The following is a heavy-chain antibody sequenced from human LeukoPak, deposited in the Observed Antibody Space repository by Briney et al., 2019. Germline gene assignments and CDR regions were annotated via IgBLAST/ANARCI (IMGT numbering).Heavy chain of an antibody. D-gene: IGHD2-15*01. CDR3: ARANPSIVVRRYYFDY. CDR2: IWYDGSNK. V-gene: IGHV3-33*08. CDR1: GFTFSSYG. J-gene: IGHJ4*02. Sequence: PGGSLRLSCAASGFTFSSYGMHWVRQAPGKGLEWVAVIWYDGSNKYYADSVKGRFTISRDNSKNTLYLQMNSLRAEDTAVYYCARANPSIVVRRYYFDYWGQGTLVTVSS.